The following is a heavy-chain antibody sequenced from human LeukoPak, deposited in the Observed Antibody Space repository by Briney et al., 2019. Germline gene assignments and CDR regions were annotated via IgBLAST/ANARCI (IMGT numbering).Heavy chain of an antibody. Sequence: PAGSLRLSCAAAGFTFSIYWMSWARQAAGKGMERGASINHNGNVNYYVDSVKGRFTTSRDNAKNALYLQMSNLRAEEKAVYFCARGGGLDVWGQGAKVTVSS. CDR1: GFTFSIYW. CDR3: ARGGGLDV. D-gene: IGHD3-16*01. J-gene: IGHJ6*02. V-gene: IGHV3-7*03. CDR2: INHNGNVN.